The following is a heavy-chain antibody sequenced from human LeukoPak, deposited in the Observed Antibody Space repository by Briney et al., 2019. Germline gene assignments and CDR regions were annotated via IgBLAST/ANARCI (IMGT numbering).Heavy chain of an antibody. Sequence: SETLSLTCSVFGGSFSNYYWSWIRQPPGKGLEWIGYIYYSGSTNYSPSLKSLVTISVDTSKNQFSLRLSSVSAADTAVYYCARAGYSSGWLAYFDYWGQGTLVTVSS. CDR3: ARAGYSSGWLAYFDY. V-gene: IGHV4-59*01. J-gene: IGHJ4*02. CDR1: GGSFSNYY. CDR2: IYYSGST. D-gene: IGHD6-19*01.